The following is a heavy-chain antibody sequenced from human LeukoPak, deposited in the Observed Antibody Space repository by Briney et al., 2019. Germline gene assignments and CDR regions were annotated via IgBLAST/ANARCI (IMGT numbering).Heavy chain of an antibody. CDR2: IWYDGSSK. Sequence: GGSLRLSCGASGFTFSRYGMHWVRQAPGKGLEWVAIIWYDGSSKYYADSVKGRFTISRDNSKNTLYLQMNSLRAEDTAVYYCARDSSTTVTGAFDIWGQGTMVTVSS. V-gene: IGHV3-33*01. CDR1: GFTFSRYG. J-gene: IGHJ3*02. D-gene: IGHD4-17*01. CDR3: ARDSSTTVTGAFDI.